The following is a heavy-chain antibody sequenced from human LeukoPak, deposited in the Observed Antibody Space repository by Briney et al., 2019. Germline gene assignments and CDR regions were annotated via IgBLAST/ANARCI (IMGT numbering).Heavy chain of an antibody. CDR3: ARSRWELLTYYFDY. CDR2: IKQDGSEK. V-gene: IGHV3-7*05. D-gene: IGHD1-26*01. J-gene: IGHJ4*02. CDR1: GFTFSSYW. Sequence: TGGSLRLSCAASGFTFSSYWMSWVRQAPGKGLEWVANIKQDGSEKYYVDSVKGRFTVSRDNAKNSLYLQMNSLRAEDTAVYYCARSRWELLTYYFDYWGQGTLVTVSS.